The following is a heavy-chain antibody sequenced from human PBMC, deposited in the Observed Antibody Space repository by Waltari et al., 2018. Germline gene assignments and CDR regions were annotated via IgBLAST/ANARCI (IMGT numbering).Heavy chain of an antibody. D-gene: IGHD5-18*01. J-gene: IGHJ6*02. CDR3: ARGGGLLRGGSGYGYGMDV. CDR2: INHSGLT. Sequence: QVQLQESGPRLVTPSETLSLNCAVSGYSISSGYYWDWIRQPPGKGLEWMGTINHSGLTYYNPSLKSRVTISVDTSKNHFSLEMRSVTAADTAVYYCARGGGLLRGGSGYGYGMDVWGQGTTVTVSS. V-gene: IGHV4-38-2*01. CDR1: GYSISSGYY.